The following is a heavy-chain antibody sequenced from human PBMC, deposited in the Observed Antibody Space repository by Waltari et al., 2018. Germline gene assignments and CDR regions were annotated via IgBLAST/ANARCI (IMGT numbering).Heavy chain of an antibody. CDR2: ISADNGNT. CDR1: GYIFSSYG. V-gene: IGHV1-18*01. J-gene: IGHJ4*02. D-gene: IGHD6-13*01. CDR3: AREPLGRIEVQQLVYFDY. Sequence: QVQLVQSGPEVKKPGASVKVSCKTSGYIFSSYGITWVRQAPGQGLEWMGWISADNGNTNYAERFQGRVTMTTDTSTSTANMELRSLRADDTAVYYCAREPLGRIEVQQLVYFDYWGQGTLVTVSS.